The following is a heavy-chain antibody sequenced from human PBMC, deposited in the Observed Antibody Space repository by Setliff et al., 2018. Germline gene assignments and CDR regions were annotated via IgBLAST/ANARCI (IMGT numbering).Heavy chain of an antibody. J-gene: IGHJ4*02. CDR3: ATLTGDRGVDY. Sequence: PSETLSLTCAVSGYSISSGYNWGWIRQPPGKGLEWIGSIYYRGSTSYTSSLESRVSISVDTSKNQFSLNLNAVTAADSAVYYCATLTGDRGVDYWGQGRLVTVSS. CDR2: IYYRGST. CDR1: GYSISSGYN. V-gene: IGHV4-38-2*01. D-gene: IGHD7-27*01.